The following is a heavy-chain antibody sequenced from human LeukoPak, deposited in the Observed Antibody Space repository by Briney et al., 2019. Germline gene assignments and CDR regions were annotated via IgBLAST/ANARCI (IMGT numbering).Heavy chain of an antibody. CDR3: ARCPDSSGWYCDAFDI. V-gene: IGHV4-4*02. CDR2: IYHSGST. Sequence: GSLRLSCAASGFTFSSYAMSWVRQPPGKGLEWLGEIYHSGSTNYNPSLKSRVTISVDKSKNQFSLKLSSVTAADTAVYYCARCPDSSGWYCDAFDIWGQGTMVTVSS. J-gene: IGHJ3*02. D-gene: IGHD6-19*01. CDR1: GFTFSSYAM.